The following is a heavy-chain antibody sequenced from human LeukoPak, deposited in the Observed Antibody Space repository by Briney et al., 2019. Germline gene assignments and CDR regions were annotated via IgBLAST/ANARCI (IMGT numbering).Heavy chain of an antibody. CDR3: ARDSREGYFQH. V-gene: IGHV3-66*01. CDR2: IYSGGST. CDR1: GFTVSSKY. D-gene: IGHD5-24*01. Sequence: AGGSLRLSCAASGFTVSSKYMSWVRQAPGKGLEWVSVIYSGGSTYYADSVKGRFTISRDNSKNTLYLQMNSLRAEDTAVYYCARDSREGYFQHWGQGTLVTVSS. J-gene: IGHJ1*01.